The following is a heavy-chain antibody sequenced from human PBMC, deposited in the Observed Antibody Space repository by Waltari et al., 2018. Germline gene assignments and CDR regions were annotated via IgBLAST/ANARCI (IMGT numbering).Heavy chain of an antibody. V-gene: IGHV1-24*01. CDR2: FDPEDGET. CDR3: ATSSGYYRLNLLYYYYYYYMDV. D-gene: IGHD3-22*01. Sequence: QVQLVQSGAEVKKPGASVKVSCKVSGYTLTELSMHWVRQAPGKGLEWMGGFDPEDGETIYAQKCQGRITMTEDTSTDTAYMELSSLRSEDTAVYYCATSSGYYRLNLLYYYYYYYMDVWGKGTTVTVSS. J-gene: IGHJ6*03. CDR1: GYTLTELS.